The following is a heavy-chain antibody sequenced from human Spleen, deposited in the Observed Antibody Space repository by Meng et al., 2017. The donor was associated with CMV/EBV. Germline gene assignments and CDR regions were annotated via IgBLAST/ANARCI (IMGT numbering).Heavy chain of an antibody. J-gene: IGHJ4*02. Sequence: YCFTNDWSGWVRPTPRKGLEWMGITKPGDSAIQYSPSFQGQVTISVDKSINTAYLQWGSLRASDTAIFYCARHYNGAGYLEWFFDYWGQGTLVTVSS. CDR2: TKPGDSAI. D-gene: IGHD3-3*01. CDR1: YCFTNDW. V-gene: IGHV5-51*01. CDR3: ARHYNGAGYLEWFFDY.